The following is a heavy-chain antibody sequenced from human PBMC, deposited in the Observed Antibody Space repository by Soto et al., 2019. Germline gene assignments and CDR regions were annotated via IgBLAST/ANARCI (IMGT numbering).Heavy chain of an antibody. CDR3: ARSAIGGLFDY. CDR2: IYYSGST. D-gene: IGHD3-16*01. V-gene: IGHV4-59*01. CDR1: GGSISSYY. J-gene: IGHJ4*02. Sequence: QVQLRESGPGLVKPSETLSLTCTVSGGSISSYYWSWIRQPPGKGLEWIGYIYYSGSTNYNPSLKSRVTISVDTSKNQFSLKLSSVTAADTAVYYCARSAIGGLFDYWGQGTLVTVSS.